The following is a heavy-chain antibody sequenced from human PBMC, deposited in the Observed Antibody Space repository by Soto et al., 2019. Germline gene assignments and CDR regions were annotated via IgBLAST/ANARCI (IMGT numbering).Heavy chain of an antibody. CDR1: GFTFSSYS. CDR2: ISSSSSTI. V-gene: IGHV3-48*02. J-gene: IGHJ1*01. Sequence: EVQLVESGGGLVQPGGSLRLSCAASGFTFSSYSMNWVRQAPGKGLEWVSYISSSSSTIYYADSVKGRFTISRDNAKNSLYLQMNSLRDEDTAVYYCARGDCGGDCYPETEYFQHWGQGTLVTVSS. CDR3: ARGDCGGDCYPETEYFQH. D-gene: IGHD2-21*02.